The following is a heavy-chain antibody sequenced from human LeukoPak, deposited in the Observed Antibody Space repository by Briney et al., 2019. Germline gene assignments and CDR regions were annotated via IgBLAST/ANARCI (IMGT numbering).Heavy chain of an antibody. D-gene: IGHD3-16*02. Sequence: SETLSLTCTVSGGSISSSSYYWGWIRPPPGKGLEWIGSIYYSGSTYYNPSLKSRVTISVDTSKNQFSLKLSSVTAADTAVYYCARQEITFGGVIVPPPNYFDYWGQGTLVTVSS. J-gene: IGHJ4*02. CDR3: ARQEITFGGVIVPPPNYFDY. CDR1: GGSISSSSYY. V-gene: IGHV4-39*01. CDR2: IYYSGST.